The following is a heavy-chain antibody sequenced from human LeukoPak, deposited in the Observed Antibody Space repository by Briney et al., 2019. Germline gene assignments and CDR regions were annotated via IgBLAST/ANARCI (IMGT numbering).Heavy chain of an antibody. CDR2: IAHDGSQT. J-gene: IGHJ2*01. Sequence: PGRSLRLSCAASRFIFSNYVMHWFRQAPGKGLEWVAVIAHDGSQTYYSDSVKGRFTISRDNSKNTLYLQMSSLRAEDTAVFFCAKDGGSNSSWYFDLWGRGTLVTVSS. D-gene: IGHD1-26*01. CDR3: AKDGGSNSSWYFDL. CDR1: RFIFSNYV. V-gene: IGHV3-30*04.